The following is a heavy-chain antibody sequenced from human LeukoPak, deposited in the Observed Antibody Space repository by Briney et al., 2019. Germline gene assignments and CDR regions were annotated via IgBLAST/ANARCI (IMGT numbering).Heavy chain of an antibody. CDR3: AGEASAMIVVAYYFDY. CDR1: GGTFSSYA. J-gene: IGHJ4*02. D-gene: IGHD3-22*01. CDR2: IVPIFGTA. Sequence: SVKVSCKASGGTFSSYAISLVRQAPGQGLEWIGRIVPIFGTANYAQKFQGRVTITTDESTSTAYMELSSLRSEDTAVYYCAGEASAMIVVAYYFDYWGQGTLVTVSS. V-gene: IGHV1-69*05.